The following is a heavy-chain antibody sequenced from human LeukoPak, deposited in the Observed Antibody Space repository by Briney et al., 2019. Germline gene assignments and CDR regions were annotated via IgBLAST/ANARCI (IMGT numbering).Heavy chain of an antibody. D-gene: IGHD3-22*01. CDR2: IIPIFGTA. V-gene: IGHV1-69*13. Sequence: SVKVSCKASGYTFTSYDINWVRQATGQGLEWMGGIIPIFGTANYAQKFQGRVTITADESTSTAYMELSSLRSEDTAVYYCARQGYYFRWFDPWGQGTLVTVSS. CDR1: GYTFTSYD. J-gene: IGHJ5*02. CDR3: ARQGYYFRWFDP.